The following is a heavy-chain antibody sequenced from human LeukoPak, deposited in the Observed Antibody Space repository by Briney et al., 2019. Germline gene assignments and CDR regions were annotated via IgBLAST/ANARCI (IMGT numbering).Heavy chain of an antibody. CDR1: GFTFSSYW. CDR2: INSDGSST. V-gene: IGHV3-74*01. CDR3: ARDGRPFYYYYGMDV. J-gene: IGHJ6*02. Sequence: GGSLRLSCAASGFTFSSYWMHWVRQAPGKGLVWVSRINSDGSSTSYADSVKGRFTISRDNAKNTRYLQMNSLRAEDTAVYYCARDGRPFYYYYGMDVWGQGTTVTVSS.